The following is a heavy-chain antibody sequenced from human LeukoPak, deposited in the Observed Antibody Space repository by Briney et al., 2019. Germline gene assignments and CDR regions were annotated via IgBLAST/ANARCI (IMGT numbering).Heavy chain of an antibody. Sequence: PGGSLRLSCAASRFTFSSYAMNWVRQAPGKGLEWVSAISGSGGSIYYTDSVKGRFTISRGNSENTLYLQMNSLRAEDTAVYYCARNYYYMDVWGKGTTVTVSS. CDR1: RFTFSSYA. CDR3: ARNYYYMDV. CDR2: ISGSGGSI. J-gene: IGHJ6*03. V-gene: IGHV3-23*01.